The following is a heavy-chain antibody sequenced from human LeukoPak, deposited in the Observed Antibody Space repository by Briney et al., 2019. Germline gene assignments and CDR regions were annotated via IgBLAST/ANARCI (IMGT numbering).Heavy chain of an antibody. Sequence: GGSLRLSCAASGFTVSSNSMTWVRQAPGKGLEWVSVIYSGGSTYYADSVKGRFTISRDNSKNTLYLQMNSLRAEDTAVYYCARYCTSTTCYAPFYWGQGTLVTVSS. CDR1: GFTVSSNS. V-gene: IGHV3-66*02. D-gene: IGHD2-2*01. CDR3: ARYCTSTTCYAPFY. J-gene: IGHJ4*02. CDR2: IYSGGST.